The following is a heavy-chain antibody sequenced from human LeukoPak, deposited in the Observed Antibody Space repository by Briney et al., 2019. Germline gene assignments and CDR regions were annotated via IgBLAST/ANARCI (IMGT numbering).Heavy chain of an antibody. Sequence: GGSLRLSCAASRLTVSSNYMSWVRQAPGKGLEWVSVPYSGGDTYYADSVKGRFAISRDSAKNSLYLQMNNLRPDDTAVYYCARGATVAGDFDYWGQGTLVTVSS. CDR3: ARGATVAGDFDY. CDR1: RLTVSSNY. V-gene: IGHV3-66*01. J-gene: IGHJ4*02. D-gene: IGHD6-19*01. CDR2: PYSGGDT.